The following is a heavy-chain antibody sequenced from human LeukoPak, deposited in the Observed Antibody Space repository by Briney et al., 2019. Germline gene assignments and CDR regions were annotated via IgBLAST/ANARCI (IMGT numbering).Heavy chain of an antibody. V-gene: IGHV4-39*01. Sequence: SDTLSLTCSVSGRSISSCSYYWGWIRQPPGKGRQWYGSMYYSGSTYYNPSLKTRVTISVDTTKNQFSLKLSSLTAADTTVDYCARHRPLGATRGWFDPWGQGTLVTASS. CDR2: MYYSGST. CDR3: ARHRPLGATRGWFDP. J-gene: IGHJ5*02. D-gene: IGHD1-26*01. CDR1: GRSISSCSYY.